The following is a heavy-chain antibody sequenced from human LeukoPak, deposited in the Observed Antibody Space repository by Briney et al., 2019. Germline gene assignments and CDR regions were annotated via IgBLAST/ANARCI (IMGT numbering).Heavy chain of an antibody. CDR1: GGSISSYY. CDR3: ARVRYSYMDV. Sequence: SETLSLTCTVSGGSISSYYWSWIRQPAGKGLESIGHISTSGSTNYNPSLKSRVTMSVDTSKNQFSLKLSSVTAADTAVYYRARVRYSYMDVWGKGTTVTISS. J-gene: IGHJ6*03. V-gene: IGHV4-4*07. CDR2: ISTSGST.